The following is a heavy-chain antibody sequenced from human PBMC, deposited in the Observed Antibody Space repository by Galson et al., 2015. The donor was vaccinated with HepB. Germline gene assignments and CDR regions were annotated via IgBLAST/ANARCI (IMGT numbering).Heavy chain of an antibody. CDR1: GYTFTSYG. CDR3: ARVAEYSSSLDAFDI. CDR2: ISAYNGNT. D-gene: IGHD6-6*01. V-gene: IGHV1-18*01. J-gene: IGHJ3*02. Sequence: SVKVSCKASGYTFTSYGISWVRQAPGQGLEWMGWISAYNGNTNYAQKLQGRVTMTTDTSTSTAYMELRSLRSDDTAVYYCARVAEYSSSLDAFDIWGQGTMVTVSS.